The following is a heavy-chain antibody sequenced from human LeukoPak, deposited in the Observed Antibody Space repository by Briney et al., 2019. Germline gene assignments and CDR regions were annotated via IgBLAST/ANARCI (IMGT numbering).Heavy chain of an antibody. CDR2: TFTSGST. J-gene: IGHJ4*02. Sequence: PSETLSLTCTVSDGSISNYYWAWIRQPAGKGLEWIGHTFTSGSTTYNPSLKSRVTLSVDTSKRQFSLKLSSATAADTAVYYCARERTWGGSTLLDYWGQGILVTVSS. CDR3: ARERTWGGSTLLDY. V-gene: IGHV4-4*07. D-gene: IGHD3-16*01. CDR1: DGSISNYY.